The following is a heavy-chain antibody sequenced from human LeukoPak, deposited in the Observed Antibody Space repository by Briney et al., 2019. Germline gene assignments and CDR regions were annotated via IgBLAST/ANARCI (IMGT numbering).Heavy chain of an antibody. CDR2: INPNSGVT. Sequence: ASVKVSCKASGYTFTDDYVHWVRRAPGQGLEWMGWINPNSGVTNYAQKFQGRVTMTRDTSISTAYMELSRLRSDDTAVYYCARSPDILTGENFDYWGQGTLVTVSS. D-gene: IGHD3-9*01. V-gene: IGHV1-2*02. CDR1: GYTFTDDY. J-gene: IGHJ4*02. CDR3: ARSPDILTGENFDY.